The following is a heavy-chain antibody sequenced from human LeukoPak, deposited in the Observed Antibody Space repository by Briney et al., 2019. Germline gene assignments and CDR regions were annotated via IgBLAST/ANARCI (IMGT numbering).Heavy chain of an antibody. CDR2: IYHSGST. V-gene: IGHV4-38-2*02. J-gene: IGHJ4*02. Sequence: SETLSLTCTVSGYSISSGYYWGWIRQPPGKGLEWIGSIYHSGSTYYNPSLKSRVTISVDTSKNQFSLKLSSVTAADTAVYYCARQAAVRPIRFYYFDYWGQGTLVTVSS. CDR1: GYSISSGYY. D-gene: IGHD4-17*01. CDR3: ARQAAVRPIRFYYFDY.